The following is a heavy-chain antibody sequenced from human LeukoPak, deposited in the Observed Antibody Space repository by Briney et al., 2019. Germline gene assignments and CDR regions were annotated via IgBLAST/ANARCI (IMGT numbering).Heavy chain of an antibody. CDR1: GFTFSNHN. D-gene: IGHD6-19*01. Sequence: GGSLRLSCAASGFTFSNHNMNWVRQAPGKGLEWVASIGSSSTYIYYADSVQGRFTISRDNAKNTLYLQMNSLRAEDTAVYYCARDGSGGNYYYYYMDVWGKGTTVTVSS. V-gene: IGHV3-21*01. J-gene: IGHJ6*03. CDR2: IGSSSTYI. CDR3: ARDGSGGNYYYYYMDV.